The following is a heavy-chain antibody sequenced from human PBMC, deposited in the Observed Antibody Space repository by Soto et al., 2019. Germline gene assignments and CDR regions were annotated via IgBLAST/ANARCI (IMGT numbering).Heavy chain of an antibody. CDR2: IYPGDSDI. V-gene: IGHV5-51*01. D-gene: IGHD3-22*01. J-gene: IGHJ4*02. Sequence: PGESLKISCKGSGYSFTSYWIAWVRQVPVKGLELMGVIYPGDSDIRYSPSFQGQVTISADKSISTAYLQWSSLKASDSAMYFCARHYYYDSSYYYPTRTQLPLDYWGQGTLVTVST. CDR3: ARHYYYDSSYYYPTRTQLPLDY. CDR1: GYSFTSYW.